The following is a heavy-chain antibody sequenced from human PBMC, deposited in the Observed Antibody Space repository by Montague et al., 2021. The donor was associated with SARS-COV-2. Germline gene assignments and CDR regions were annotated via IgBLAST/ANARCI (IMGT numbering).Heavy chain of an antibody. J-gene: IGHJ4*02. Sequence: SETLSLTCTASGGSISSYYWSWFRQPPGKGLEWIGYIYYSGSSNYNPSLKSRVTISIDASKNQFSLNLNSVTAADEAVYYCASPGGYCSGGSCYYVYWGQGTLVTVSS. D-gene: IGHD2-15*01. CDR2: IYYSGSS. CDR1: GGSISSYY. CDR3: ASPGGYCSGGSCYYVY. V-gene: IGHV4-59*01.